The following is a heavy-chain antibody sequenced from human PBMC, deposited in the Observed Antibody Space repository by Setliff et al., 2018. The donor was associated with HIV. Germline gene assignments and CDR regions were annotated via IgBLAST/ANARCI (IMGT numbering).Heavy chain of an antibody. J-gene: IGHJ6*03. CDR3: AREGSIVAPIRRWYYYYMDV. Sequence: SETLSLTCTVSGTSINNYYWNWIRQAPGKGLEWIGYFYYGGTTDYNPSLKSRVTISVDMSKRQFSLQLTSVTAAETAVYYCAREGSIVAPIRRWYYYYMDVWGKGTTVTVSS. CDR2: FYYGGTT. D-gene: IGHD5-12*01. V-gene: IGHV4-59*12. CDR1: GTSINNYY.